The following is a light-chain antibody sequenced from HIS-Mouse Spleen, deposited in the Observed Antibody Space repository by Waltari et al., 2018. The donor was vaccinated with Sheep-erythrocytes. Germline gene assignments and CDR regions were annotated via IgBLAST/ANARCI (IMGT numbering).Light chain of an antibody. CDR3: QQYDNLLT. CDR2: DAS. CDR1: QDISNY. Sequence: DIQMTQSPSSLSAFVGDRVTIPCQASQDISNYLNWYQQKPGKAPKLLIYDASNLETGVPSRFSGSGSGTDFTFTISSLQPEDIATYYCQQYDNLLTFGGGTKVEIK. J-gene: IGKJ4*01. V-gene: IGKV1-33*01.